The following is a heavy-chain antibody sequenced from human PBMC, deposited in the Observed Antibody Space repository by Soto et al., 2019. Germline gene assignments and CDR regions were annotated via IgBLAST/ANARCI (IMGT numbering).Heavy chain of an antibody. Sequence: SETLSLTCTVSGGSMNDYYWSWIRQPAGTGLEWIGRIFTSGNTNYNPSLRSRLTMSVDTSTNQVSLRLTPVTAAATDVSYCASGRLGSRCYGLDVWGQGTTVTVSS. D-gene: IGHD7-27*01. CDR2: IFTSGNT. V-gene: IGHV4-4*07. CDR3: ASGRLGSRCYGLDV. CDR1: GGSMNDYY. J-gene: IGHJ6*02.